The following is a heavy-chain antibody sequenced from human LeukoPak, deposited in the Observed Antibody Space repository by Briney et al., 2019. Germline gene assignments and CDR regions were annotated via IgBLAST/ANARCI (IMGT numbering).Heavy chain of an antibody. CDR2: ISSSSSYI. Sequence: GGSLRLSCAASGFTFSSYSMNWVRQAPGKGLEWVSSISSSSSYIYYADSVKGRFTISRDNDKNSLYLQMNSLRAEDTAVYYCARDLNPMVRGVIRPYCFDYWGQGTLVTVSS. CDR3: ARDLNPMVRGVIRPYCFDY. V-gene: IGHV3-21*01. CDR1: GFTFSSYS. J-gene: IGHJ4*02. D-gene: IGHD3-10*01.